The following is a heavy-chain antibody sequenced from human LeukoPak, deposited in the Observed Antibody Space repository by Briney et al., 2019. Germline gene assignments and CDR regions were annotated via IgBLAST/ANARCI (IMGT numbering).Heavy chain of an antibody. CDR3: AREGRGYCSGGSCYWFDY. Sequence: PSETLSLTCTVSGASLSSNSPYWGWIRQPPGKGLEWIGYIYYSGSTYYNPSLKSRVTISVDTSKNQFSLKLSSVTAADTAVYYCAREGRGYCSGGSCYWFDYWGQGTLVTVSS. V-gene: IGHV4-30-4*08. CDR2: IYYSGST. J-gene: IGHJ4*02. D-gene: IGHD2-15*01. CDR1: GASLSSNSPY.